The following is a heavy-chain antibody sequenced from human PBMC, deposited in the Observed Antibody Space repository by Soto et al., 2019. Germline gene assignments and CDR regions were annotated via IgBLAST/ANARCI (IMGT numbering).Heavy chain of an antibody. V-gene: IGHV1-69*01. J-gene: IGHJ6*02. D-gene: IGHD2-15*01. CDR1: GGTFSTYA. CDR3: ATSQGGSSSLDIYYYSCYGMDV. Sequence: QVQLVQSGAEVKKPGSSVKVSCKAPGGTFSTYAISGVRQAPGQGLEWMGGGIPIFGTTKYAQKVQGRVTITADESTSTGYMQLRSLRSADTAVYYCATSQGGSSSLDIYYYSCYGMDVWGQGTTVTVSS. CDR2: GIPIFGTT.